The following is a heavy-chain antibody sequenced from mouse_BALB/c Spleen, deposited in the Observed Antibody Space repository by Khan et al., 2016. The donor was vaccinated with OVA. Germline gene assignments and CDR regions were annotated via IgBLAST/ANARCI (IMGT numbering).Heavy chain of an antibody. J-gene: IGHJ4*01. CDR2: ISSSGST. CDR3: ARDGSRDNYAMDY. CDR1: GYSITSDYA. D-gene: IGHD2-3*01. V-gene: IGHV3-2*02. Sequence: EVQLQESGPGLVKPSQSLSLTCTVTGYSITSDYAWNWIRQFPGNKLEWMGYISSSGSTNYNPALKSRISITRDTSKNQFFLQLNSVTTEDTATYTCARDGSRDNYAMDYWGQGTSVTVSS.